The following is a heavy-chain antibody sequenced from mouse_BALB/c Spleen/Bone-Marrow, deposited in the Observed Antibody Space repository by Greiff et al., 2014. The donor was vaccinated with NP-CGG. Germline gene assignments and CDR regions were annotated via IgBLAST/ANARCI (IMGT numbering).Heavy chain of an antibody. D-gene: IGHD4-1*01. CDR3: ARNWDWVFAY. Sequence: EVQLQQSGTVLARPGASLRMSCKASGYTFTNYWINWIKQRPGQGLERIGAIYPGNSDAKYTQKFKAKAKLTAVTSTSTADMELSSLTNEDSAVYHCARNWDWVFAYWGQGTLVTVSA. CDR1: GYTFTNYW. CDR2: IYPGNSDA. J-gene: IGHJ3*01. V-gene: IGHV1-5*01.